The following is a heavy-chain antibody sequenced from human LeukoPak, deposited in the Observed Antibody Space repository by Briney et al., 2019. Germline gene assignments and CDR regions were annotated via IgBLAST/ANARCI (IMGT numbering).Heavy chain of an antibody. J-gene: IGHJ4*02. CDR3: ARAKPKNMVRGLIMRRESRYYFDY. Sequence: PGGSLRLSCAASGFTVSSNYMSWVRQAPGKGLEGVSVIYSGGSTYYADSVKGRFTISRNNSKSTLYNQMTSLRAEDTAVYYCARAKPKNMVRGLIMRRESRYYFDYWGQGTLVTVS. CDR2: IYSGGST. CDR1: GFTVSSNY. D-gene: IGHD3-10*01. V-gene: IGHV3-53*01.